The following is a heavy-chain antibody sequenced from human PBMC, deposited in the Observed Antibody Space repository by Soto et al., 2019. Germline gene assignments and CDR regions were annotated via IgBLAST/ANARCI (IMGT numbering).Heavy chain of an antibody. V-gene: IGHV3-23*01. CDR3: AKEASVPSFGEFWFFDL. CDR1: GFTFPNYG. J-gene: IGHJ2*01. D-gene: IGHD3-10*01. CDR2: VSGDGFTA. Sequence: EVQLLGSGGGLVQPGGSLRLSCDGSGFTFPNYGMTWVRQAPGQGLEWVSSVSGDGFTAYYADSVKGRFTISRDNSKNTVYVQMNSLRAEDTAVYYCAKEASVPSFGEFWFFDLWGRGTPVTVSS.